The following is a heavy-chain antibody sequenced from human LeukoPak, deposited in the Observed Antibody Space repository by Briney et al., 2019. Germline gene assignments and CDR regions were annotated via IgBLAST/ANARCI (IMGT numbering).Heavy chain of an antibody. CDR2: ISGSGGRT. Sequence: GGSLRLSCAASGFTFSSYAMSWVRQAPGKGLEWVSTISGSGGRTYYADSVKGWFTISRDNSKNTLYLQMSSLRAEDTAVYYCAKDQQVVGATSSFDYWGQGTQVTVSS. CDR1: GFTFSSYA. V-gene: IGHV3-23*01. CDR3: AKDQQVVGATSSFDY. J-gene: IGHJ4*02. D-gene: IGHD1-26*01.